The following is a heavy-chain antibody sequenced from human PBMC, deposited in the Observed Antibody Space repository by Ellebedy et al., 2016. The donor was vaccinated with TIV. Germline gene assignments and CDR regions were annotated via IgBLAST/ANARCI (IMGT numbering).Heavy chain of an antibody. V-gene: IGHV3-53*01. Sequence: GESLKISCAAFGYTFSSYAMSWVRQAPGKGLEWVSVIYSGGSTYYADSVKGRFTISRDNSKNTLYLQMNSLRAEDTAVYYCARDPYGGNLLVYWGQGTLVTVSS. CDR3: ARDPYGGNLLVY. J-gene: IGHJ4*02. D-gene: IGHD4-23*01. CDR1: GYTFSSYA. CDR2: IYSGGST.